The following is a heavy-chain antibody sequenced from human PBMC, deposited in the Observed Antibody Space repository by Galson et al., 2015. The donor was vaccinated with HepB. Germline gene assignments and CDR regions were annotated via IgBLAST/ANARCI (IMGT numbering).Heavy chain of an antibody. Sequence: SLRLSCAASGFTFKNYGMDWVRQAPGKGLEWVAFISYDGGRKNCRDSVKGRFTISRDNSKNTLSLQMNSLRTEDTALYFCARDAAGWNDGHCNYFHYYMDVWGKGTTVTVS. CDR1: GFTFKNYG. V-gene: IGHV3-33*05. CDR3: ARDAAGWNDGHCNYFHYYMDV. J-gene: IGHJ6*03. D-gene: IGHD1-1*01. CDR2: ISYDGGRK.